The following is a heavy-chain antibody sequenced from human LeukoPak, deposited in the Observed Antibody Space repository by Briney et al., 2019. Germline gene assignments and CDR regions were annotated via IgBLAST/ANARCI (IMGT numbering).Heavy chain of an antibody. V-gene: IGHV3-53*01. CDR1: GVTVGSTY. CDR2: FFSGGST. D-gene: IGHD5-18*01. CDR3: VADSSTYGYYYHHMDV. Sequence: GSLRLSCAASGVTVGSTYMSWVRQAPGKGLEWVSVFFSGGSTYYSDSVRGRFTISRDESKNTVFLQMNSLRPEDTALYHCVADSSTYGYYYHHMDVWGKGTTVTASS. J-gene: IGHJ6*03.